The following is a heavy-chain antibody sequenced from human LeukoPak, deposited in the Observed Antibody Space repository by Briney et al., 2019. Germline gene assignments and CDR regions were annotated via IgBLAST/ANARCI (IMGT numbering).Heavy chain of an antibody. CDR2: INHSGST. V-gene: IGHV4-34*01. CDR3: AIAPEWAPRGWFDP. D-gene: IGHD2-8*01. CDR1: GGSFSGYY. Sequence: SETLSLTCAAYGGSFSGYYWSWIRQPPGKGLEWIGEINHSGSTNYNPSLKSRVTISVDTSKNQFSLKLSSVTAADTAVYYCAIAPEWAPRGWFDPWGQGTLVTVSS. J-gene: IGHJ5*02.